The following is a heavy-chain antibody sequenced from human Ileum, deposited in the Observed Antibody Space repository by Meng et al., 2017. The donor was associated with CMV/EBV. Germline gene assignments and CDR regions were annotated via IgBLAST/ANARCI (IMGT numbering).Heavy chain of an antibody. CDR3: AREESVGIAVTGTFDY. J-gene: IGHJ4*02. CDR1: GDSISSNF. Sequence: AYLQRAGSGLVKPSESLSLTCTVSGDSISSNFWSWIRQPAGKGLEWIGRIYSSGSTFYNPSLNSRVTMSVDTSKNQFSLSLASVTAADTAIYFCAREESVGIAVTGTFDYWGQGILVTVSS. CDR2: IYSSGST. D-gene: IGHD6-19*01. V-gene: IGHV4-4*07.